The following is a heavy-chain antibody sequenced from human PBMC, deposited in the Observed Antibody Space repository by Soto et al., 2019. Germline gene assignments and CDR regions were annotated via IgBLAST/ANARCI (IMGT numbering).Heavy chain of an antibody. V-gene: IGHV4-61*08. Sequence: TSETLSLTCTVSGGSISSGDYYWSWIRQPPGKGLEWIGYIYYSGSTNYNPSLKSRVTISVDTSKNQFSLKLSSVTAADTAVYYCARVTLGYCISTSCSNWFDPWGQGTLVTVS. CDR1: GGSISSGDYY. CDR3: ARVTLGYCISTSCSNWFDP. CDR2: IYYSGST. D-gene: IGHD2-2*01. J-gene: IGHJ5*02.